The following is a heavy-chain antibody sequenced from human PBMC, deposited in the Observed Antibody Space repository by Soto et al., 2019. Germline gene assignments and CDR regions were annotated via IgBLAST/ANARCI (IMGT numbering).Heavy chain of an antibody. CDR2: IYYSGST. CDR1: GGSISSGGYY. Sequence: QVQLQESGPGLVKPSQTLSLTCTVSGGSISSGGYYWSWIRQHPGKGLEWIGYIYYSGSTYYNPSLKSRVTISVDTSKIQFSLKLSSVTAADTAVYYCARWDDGDGYFDYWGQGTLVTVSS. CDR3: ARWDDGDGYFDY. V-gene: IGHV4-31*03. D-gene: IGHD4-17*01. J-gene: IGHJ4*02.